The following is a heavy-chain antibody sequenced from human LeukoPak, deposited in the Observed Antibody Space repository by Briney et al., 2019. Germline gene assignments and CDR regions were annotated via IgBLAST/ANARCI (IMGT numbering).Heavy chain of an antibody. CDR1: GGSFSGYY. CDR3: ARRGVVVVPAAIPARDYYYYGMDV. CDR2: INHSGSI. J-gene: IGHJ6*02. V-gene: IGHV4-34*01. Sequence: SETLSLTCAVYGGSFSGYYWSWIRQPPGKGLEWIGEINHSGSITYNPSLKSRVTISVDTSKNQFSLKLSSVTAADTAVYYCARRGVVVVPAAIPARDYYYYGMDVWGQGTTVTVSS. D-gene: IGHD2-2*02.